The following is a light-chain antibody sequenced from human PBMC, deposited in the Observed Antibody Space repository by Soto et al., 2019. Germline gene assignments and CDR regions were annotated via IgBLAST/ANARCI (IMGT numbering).Light chain of an antibody. Sequence: QSALTQPASVSGSPGQSITISCTGTSSDVGGYSYVSWYQQHPGKAHKLMIYEVSNRPSGVSNRFSGSKSGNTASLTISGLQAEDEADYYCSSYAGSTTLLFCGGTKVTVL. CDR2: EVS. CDR3: SSYAGSTTLL. V-gene: IGLV2-14*01. CDR1: SSDVGGYSY. J-gene: IGLJ3*02.